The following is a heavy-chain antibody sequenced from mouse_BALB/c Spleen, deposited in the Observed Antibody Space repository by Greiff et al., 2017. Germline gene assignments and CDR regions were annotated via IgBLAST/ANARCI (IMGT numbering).Heavy chain of an antibody. CDR3: ARSRYYDYDGGTPYYAMDY. J-gene: IGHJ4*01. Sequence: EVKVVESGGGLVQPGGSRKLSCAASGFTFSSFGMHWVRQAPEKGLEWVAYISSGSSTIYYADTVKGRFTISRDNPKNTLFLQMTSLRSEDTAMYYCARSRYYDYDGGTPYYAMDYWGQGTSVTVSS. CDR1: GFTFSSFG. D-gene: IGHD2-4*01. V-gene: IGHV5-17*02. CDR2: ISSGSSTI.